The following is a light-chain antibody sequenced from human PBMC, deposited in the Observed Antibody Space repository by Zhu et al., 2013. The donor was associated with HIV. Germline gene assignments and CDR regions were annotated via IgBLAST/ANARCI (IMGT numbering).Light chain of an antibody. J-gene: IGKJ4*01. CDR1: QSVGSW. V-gene: IGKV1-5*03. CDR3: QQYNNYS. Sequence: DIQMTQSPSTLSASVGDRVTITCRASQSVGSWLAWYQQKPGKAPKLLIYKASNLASEVPSRFSGTGSGTDFTLTISNLQPDDFAIYYCQQYNNYSFGGGTKVEIK. CDR2: KAS.